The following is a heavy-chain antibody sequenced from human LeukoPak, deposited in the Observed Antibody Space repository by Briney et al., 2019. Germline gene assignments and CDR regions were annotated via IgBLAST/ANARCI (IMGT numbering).Heavy chain of an antibody. CDR2: IYADGNT. Sequence: PGGSLRLSCAASGFIVNTNYMTWVRQAPGRGLEWVSFIYADGNTYYADSVKGRFTISRDNSKNTLYLQMNSLRAEDTAVYYCAKDAAFHSSGWYREYYYYYYYMDVWGKGTTVTISS. CDR1: GFIVNTNY. D-gene: IGHD6-19*01. J-gene: IGHJ6*03. CDR3: AKDAAFHSSGWYREYYYYYYYMDV. V-gene: IGHV3-53*01.